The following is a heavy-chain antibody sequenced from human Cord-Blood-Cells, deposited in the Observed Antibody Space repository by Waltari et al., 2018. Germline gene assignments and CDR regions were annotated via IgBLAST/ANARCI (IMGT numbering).Heavy chain of an antibody. Sequence: QLQLQESGPGLVKPSETLSLTCTVSGGSISSSSYYWGWIRQPPGKGLEWIGSIYSSGSTYYNPSLKRRITMSVDPSKNQFSLKLSSVTAADTAVYYCARQVPDETGDLDYYYYMDVWGKGTTVTVSS. V-gene: IGHV4-39*01. D-gene: IGHD7-27*01. J-gene: IGHJ6*03. CDR1: GGSISSSSYY. CDR3: ARQVPDETGDLDYYYYMDV. CDR2: IYSSGST.